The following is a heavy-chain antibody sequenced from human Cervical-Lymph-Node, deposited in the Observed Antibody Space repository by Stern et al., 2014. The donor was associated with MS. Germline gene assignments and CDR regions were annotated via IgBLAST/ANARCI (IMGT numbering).Heavy chain of an antibody. CDR2: ITSGSSDI. D-gene: IGHD4-11*01. CDR1: GFTFKAYS. J-gene: IGHJ4*02. V-gene: IGHV3-21*02. Sequence: EDQLVESGGGLVQPGGSLRLSCAASGFTFKAYSMNCVRLAPAKGLEWVSSITSGSSDIHYADSVKGRFTISRDNVKNSLYLQMNSLRAEDTALYYCAREDYTQDFDYWGRGTLVTVSS. CDR3: AREDYTQDFDY.